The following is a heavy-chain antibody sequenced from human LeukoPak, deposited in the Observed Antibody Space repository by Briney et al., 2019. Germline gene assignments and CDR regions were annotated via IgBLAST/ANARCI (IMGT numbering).Heavy chain of an antibody. V-gene: IGHV3-7*01. CDR1: GFTFSSYS. J-gene: IGHJ4*02. CDR3: ARGGGNFDY. Sequence: GGSLRLSCAASGFTFSSYSMNWVRQAPGKGLEWVANIKRDESETYYVDSVKGRFTISRDNAKNSLSLQMNSLRAEDTAVYYCARGGGNFDYWGQGTLVTVSS. D-gene: IGHD2/OR15-2a*01. CDR2: IKRDESET.